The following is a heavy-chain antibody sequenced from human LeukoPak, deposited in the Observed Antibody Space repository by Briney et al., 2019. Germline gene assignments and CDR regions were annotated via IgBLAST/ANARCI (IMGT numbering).Heavy chain of an antibody. CDR2: INHSGST. CDR1: GGSISNYY. J-gene: IGHJ6*03. V-gene: IGHV4-34*01. D-gene: IGHD6-13*01. Sequence: SETLSLTCTASGGSISNYYWSWIRQPPGKGLEWIGEINHSGSTNYNPSLKSRVTISVDTSKNQFSLKLSSVTAADTAVYYCARLVGSSSWYYYYYYMDVWGKGTTVTISS. CDR3: ARLVGSSSWYYYYYYMDV.